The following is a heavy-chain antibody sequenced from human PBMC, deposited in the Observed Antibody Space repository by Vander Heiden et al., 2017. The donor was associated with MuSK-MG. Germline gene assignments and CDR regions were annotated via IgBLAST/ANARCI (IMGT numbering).Heavy chain of an antibody. CDR3: APRAGGGGGFDY. Sequence: QITLREPGPTLVKPTQTLTLTCTLSGFSLSTSGVGVGWIRQPPGKAPEWLALIYWDDDKRYEPHSKNRPPTTRNTPKNKVLLKMTNMDPGDTATYYCAPRAGGGGGFDYWGQGTLVTVSS. CDR2: IYWDDDK. V-gene: IGHV2-5*05. J-gene: IGHJ4*02. D-gene: IGHD3-10*01. CDR1: GFSLSTSGVG.